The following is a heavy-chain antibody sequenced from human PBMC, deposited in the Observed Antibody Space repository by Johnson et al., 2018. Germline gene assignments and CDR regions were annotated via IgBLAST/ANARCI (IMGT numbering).Heavy chain of an antibody. CDR3: ARSHARGGHYYYYGMDG. Sequence: QVQLVQSGAEVKKPGASVKVSCKASGYTFTSYDINWVRQATGQGLERMGWMNPNSGNTGYAQKFQASVTMTRNTSISKADMELSSLISADTAVYYCARSHARGGHYYYYGMDGVGQGTTVTVAS. J-gene: IGHJ6*02. D-gene: IGHD3-16*01. CDR2: MNPNSGNT. V-gene: IGHV1-8*01. CDR1: GYTFTSYD.